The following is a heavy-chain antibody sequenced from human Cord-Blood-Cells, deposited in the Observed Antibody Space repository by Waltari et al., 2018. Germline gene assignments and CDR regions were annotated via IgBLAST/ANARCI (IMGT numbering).Heavy chain of an antibody. CDR1: GFTFSSYG. CDR3: ARGGSGSYWYFDL. V-gene: IGHV3-33*01. J-gene: IGHJ2*01. D-gene: IGHD1-26*01. Sequence: QVQLVESGGGVVQPGRSLRLSCAASGFTFSSYGMHWVRLAPGKGLEWVAVIWYDGSNKYYADSVKGRFTISRDNSKNTLYLQMNSLRAEDTAVYYCARGGSGSYWYFDLWGRGTLVTVSS. CDR2: IWYDGSNK.